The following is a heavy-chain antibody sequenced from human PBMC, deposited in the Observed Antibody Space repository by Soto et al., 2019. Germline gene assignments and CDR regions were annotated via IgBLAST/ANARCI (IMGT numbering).Heavy chain of an antibody. D-gene: IGHD2-2*01. Sequence: SETLSLTCTVSGGSISSSRYYWGWIRQPPGQGLEWIGSIYYSGSTYYNPCLKSRVTISVDTSKNQFSLKLGSVTAADTAVYYCAKPGPANYYYSYMDVWGKGTTVTVSS. J-gene: IGHJ6*03. CDR3: AKPGPANYYYSYMDV. CDR1: GGSISSSRYY. V-gene: IGHV4-39*01. CDR2: IYYSGST.